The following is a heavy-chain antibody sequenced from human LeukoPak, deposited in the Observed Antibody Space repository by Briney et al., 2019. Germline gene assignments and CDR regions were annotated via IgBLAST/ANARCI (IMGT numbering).Heavy chain of an antibody. Sequence: GGSLRLSCAASGFTFSSYAMHWVRQAPGKGLEWVAVISYDGSNKYYADSVKGRFTISRDNSKNTLYLQMNSLRAEDTAVYYCASTDRESGSYSPHYFDYWGQGTLVTVSS. D-gene: IGHD1-26*01. CDR3: ASTDRESGSYSPHYFDY. CDR2: ISYDGSNK. V-gene: IGHV3-30*04. J-gene: IGHJ4*02. CDR1: GFTFSSYA.